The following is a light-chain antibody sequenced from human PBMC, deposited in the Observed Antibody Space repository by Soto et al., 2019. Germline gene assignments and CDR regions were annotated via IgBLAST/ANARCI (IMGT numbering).Light chain of an antibody. CDR3: QQYGSSPET. CDR1: QSVSSN. CDR2: AAS. J-gene: IGKJ1*01. V-gene: IGKV3-15*01. Sequence: EIVLTQSPATLSVSPRERDSLXGRASQSVSSNLAWYQQKPGQAPRLLIYAASTRATGVPARFSGSGSGTEFTLTISRLEPEDFAVYYCQQYGSSPETFGQGTKVDIK.